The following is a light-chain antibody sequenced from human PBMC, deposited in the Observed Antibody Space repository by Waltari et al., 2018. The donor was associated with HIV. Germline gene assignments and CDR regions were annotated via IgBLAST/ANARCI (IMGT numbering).Light chain of an antibody. CDR1: SSDVGNYNL. V-gene: IGLV2-23*01. CDR2: EGT. CDR3: CSCANSRTLG. Sequence: QSALTQPASVSGSPGQSISISCTGTSSDVGNYNLVSWSQQHPGQAPKLVIYEGTKRPSGVSNRFSGSKSGNTASLTISGLQAEDEAHYFCCSCANSRTLGFGGGTKVTVL. J-gene: IGLJ2*01.